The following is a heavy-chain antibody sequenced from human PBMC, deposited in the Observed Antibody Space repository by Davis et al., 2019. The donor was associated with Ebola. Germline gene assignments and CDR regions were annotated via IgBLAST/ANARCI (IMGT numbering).Heavy chain of an antibody. CDR3: ATNRAKKFDN. J-gene: IGHJ4*02. CDR2: SSHSGDT. D-gene: IGHD1-14*01. Sequence: PGGSLRLSCAVSGDSIRSSNWWNWVRQPPGKGLEWIGESSHSGDTKYNPSLKSRVTVSVDESKNQFSLKLHSVTAADTAVYYCATNRAKKFDNWGQGTLVTVSS. CDR1: GDSIRSSNW. V-gene: IGHV4-4*02.